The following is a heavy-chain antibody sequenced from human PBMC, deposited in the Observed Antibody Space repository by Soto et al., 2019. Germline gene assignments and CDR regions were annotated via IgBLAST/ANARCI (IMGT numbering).Heavy chain of an antibody. V-gene: IGHV3-23*01. Sequence: GGSLRLSCAASGFTFISYAMIWFRQSPGKGLEWVSAISGSGGSTYYADSVKGRFTISRDNSKNTLYLQMNSLRAEDTAVYYCAKSGPEYSSSSDYWGQGTLVTVSS. CDR2: ISGSGGST. CDR1: GFTFISYA. D-gene: IGHD6-6*01. CDR3: AKSGPEYSSSSDY. J-gene: IGHJ4*02.